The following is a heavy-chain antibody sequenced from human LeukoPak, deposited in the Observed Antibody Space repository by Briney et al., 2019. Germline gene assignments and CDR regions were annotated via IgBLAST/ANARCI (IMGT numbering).Heavy chain of an antibody. J-gene: IGHJ4*02. CDR3: AGDLTSGTALDY. CDR1: GFTFSSYA. CDR2: ISYDGSNK. Sequence: HPGRSLRLSCAASGFTFSSYAMHWVRQAPGKGLEWVAVISYDGSNKYYADSVKGRFTISRDNSKNTLYLQMNSLRAEDTAVYYCAGDLTSGTALDYWGQGTLVTVSS. V-gene: IGHV3-30-3*01. D-gene: IGHD1-26*01.